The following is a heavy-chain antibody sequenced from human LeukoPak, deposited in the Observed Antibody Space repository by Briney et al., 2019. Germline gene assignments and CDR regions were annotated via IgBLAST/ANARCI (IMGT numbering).Heavy chain of an antibody. CDR2: IESKTDGGTT. J-gene: IGHJ4*02. Sequence: GGSLRLSCAASGFTFSNAWMSWVRQAPGKGLEWVGRIESKTDGGTTDYAAPVKGRFTISRDDSKNTLYLQMNSLKTEDTAVYYCTTATTHYDSSRDIDYWGQGTLVTVSS. D-gene: IGHD3-22*01. CDR3: TTATTHYDSSRDIDY. CDR1: GFTFSNAW. V-gene: IGHV3-15*04.